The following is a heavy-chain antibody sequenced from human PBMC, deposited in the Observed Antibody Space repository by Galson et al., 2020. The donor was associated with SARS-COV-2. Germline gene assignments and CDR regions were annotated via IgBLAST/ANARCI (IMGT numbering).Heavy chain of an antibody. D-gene: IGHD5-12*01. CDR2: INQDGSEK. CDR3: ARVGWLQFDFSY. J-gene: IGHJ4*02. Sequence: GESLKISCVASGFIFSSHWMTWVRQTPGKGLEWVAIINQDGSEKQFVDSVKGRFTISRDNAKSSLFLQLNSLRGEETAIYYCARVGWLQFDFSYWGQGNLVTVSS. V-gene: IGHV3-7*01. CDR1: GFIFSSHW.